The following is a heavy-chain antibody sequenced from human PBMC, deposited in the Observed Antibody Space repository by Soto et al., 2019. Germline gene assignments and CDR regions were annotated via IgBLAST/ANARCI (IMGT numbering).Heavy chain of an antibody. Sequence: GGSLRLSCAASGFTFSSYAMSWVRQAPGKGLEWVSAISGSGGSTYHADSVKGRFTISRDNSKNTLHLQMNSLRAEDTAVYYCAKDARIDDSSGYYYEYYFDYWGQGTLVTVSS. CDR2: ISGSGGST. CDR3: AKDARIDDSSGYYYEYYFDY. CDR1: GFTFSSYA. J-gene: IGHJ4*02. V-gene: IGHV3-23*01. D-gene: IGHD3-22*01.